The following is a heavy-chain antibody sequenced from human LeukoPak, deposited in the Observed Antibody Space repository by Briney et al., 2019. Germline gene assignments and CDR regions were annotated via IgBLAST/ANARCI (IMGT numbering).Heavy chain of an antibody. V-gene: IGHV4-34*01. D-gene: IGHD3-22*01. CDR2: INHSGST. CDR3: ARGLFMIVVVHPLPFVP. CDR1: GGSFSGYY. J-gene: IGHJ5*02. Sequence: SETLSLTCAVYGGSFSGYYWSWIRQPPGKGLEWIGEINHSGSTNYNPSLKSRVAISVDTSKNQFSLKLSSVTAADTAVYYCARGLFMIVVVHPLPFVPWGQGTLVTVSS.